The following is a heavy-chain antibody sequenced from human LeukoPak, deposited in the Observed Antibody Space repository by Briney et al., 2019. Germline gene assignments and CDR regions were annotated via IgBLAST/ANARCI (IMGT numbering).Heavy chain of an antibody. D-gene: IGHD1-26*01. Sequence: ASVKVSCKAYGYSFATKYMHWVRQAHGQGLEWMGWINPASGVTHYAQKFQGRVTMSRDTSITTAYMELTGLISDDTAIYYCARSRWELDADYWGQGTLVTVSS. CDR2: INPASGVT. CDR1: GYSFATKY. CDR3: ARSRWELDADY. J-gene: IGHJ4*02. V-gene: IGHV1-2*02.